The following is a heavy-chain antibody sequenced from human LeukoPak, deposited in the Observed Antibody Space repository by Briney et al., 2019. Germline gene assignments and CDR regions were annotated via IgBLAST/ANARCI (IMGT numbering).Heavy chain of an antibody. V-gene: IGHV3-21*01. CDR2: ISSSGRYI. D-gene: IGHD1-26*01. J-gene: IGHJ3*02. Sequence: GGSLRLSCAASGFTFSSYSMNWVRQAPGKGLEWVSSISSSGRYIYYADSVRGRFTISRDNAKNSLFLQMNSLRAEDTAVYYCARDEWGDAFDIWGQGTMVTVFS. CDR3: ARDEWGDAFDI. CDR1: GFTFSSYS.